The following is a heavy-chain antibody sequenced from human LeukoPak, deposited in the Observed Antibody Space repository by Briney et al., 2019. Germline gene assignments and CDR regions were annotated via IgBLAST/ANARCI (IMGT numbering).Heavy chain of an antibody. J-gene: IGHJ5*02. V-gene: IGHV3-30-3*01. D-gene: IGHD6-13*01. CDR3: ARDTGYSSSWRGSGRFDP. CDR2: ISYDGSNK. CDR1: GFTFSSYW. Sequence: GGSLRLSCAPSGFTFSSYWMSWVRQAPGKGLEWVAVISYDGSNKYYADSVKGRFTISRDNSKNTLYLQMNSLRAEDTAVYYCARDTGYSSSWRGSGRFDPWGQGTLVTVSS.